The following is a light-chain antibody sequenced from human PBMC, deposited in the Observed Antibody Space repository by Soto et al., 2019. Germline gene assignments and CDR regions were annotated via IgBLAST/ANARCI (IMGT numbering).Light chain of an antibody. CDR1: QTISNY. J-gene: IGKJ5*01. CDR3: QQSYSTPIT. V-gene: IGKV1-39*01. CDR2: AAS. Sequence: IQVTQSTSSLSASVGDRVTITCRASQTISNYLNWYQQKPGKAPKLLIYAASSLQSGVPSRFSGSGSGTDFTLTISSLQPEDFATFYCQQSYSTPITFAQGTRLAIK.